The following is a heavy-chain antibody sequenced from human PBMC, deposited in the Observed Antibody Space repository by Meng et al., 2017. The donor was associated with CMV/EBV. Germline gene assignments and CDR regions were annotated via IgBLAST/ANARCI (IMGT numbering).Heavy chain of an antibody. D-gene: IGHD4-17*01. J-gene: IGHJ4*02. CDR3: ARAAVMTTVTMLDY. V-gene: IGHV4-61*02. CDR1: GGSSSSGRYS. CDR2: IYTSGST. Sequence: VPVHVSGPSMVTLSKTLALPFTFSGGSSSSGRYSWSWTRKPAGKRLEWIGRIYTSGSTNYNPSLTSRVTVSVDTSKNQFSLKLSSVTAADTAVYYCARAAVMTTVTMLDYWGQGTLVTVSS.